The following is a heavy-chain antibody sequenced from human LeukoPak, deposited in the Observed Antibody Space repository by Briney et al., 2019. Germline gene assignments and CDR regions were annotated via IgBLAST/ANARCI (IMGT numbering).Heavy chain of an antibody. D-gene: IGHD3-16*01. J-gene: IGHJ4*02. CDR2: IYSDGRTT. Sequence: GGSLRLSCAASGLTFSSYWMHWVRQAPGKGLVWVSRIYSDGRTTNYADSVKGRFTISRDNAKNTLYLQMNSLRAEDTAVYCCAIGGGGVMPRGYWGQGTLVTVSS. V-gene: IGHV3-74*01. CDR1: GLTFSSYW. CDR3: AIGGGGVMPRGY.